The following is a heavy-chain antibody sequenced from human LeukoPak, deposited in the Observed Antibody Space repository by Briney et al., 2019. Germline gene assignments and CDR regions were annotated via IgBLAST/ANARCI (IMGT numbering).Heavy chain of an antibody. CDR1: GFTFSSYS. Sequence: GGSLRLSCAASGFTFSSYSMNWVRQAPGKGLEWVSSISSSSSYIYYADSVKGRFTISRDNAENSLYLQMNSLRAEDTAVYYCARADPDAFDIWGQGTMVTVSS. CDR2: ISSSSSYI. J-gene: IGHJ3*02. V-gene: IGHV3-21*01. CDR3: ARADPDAFDI.